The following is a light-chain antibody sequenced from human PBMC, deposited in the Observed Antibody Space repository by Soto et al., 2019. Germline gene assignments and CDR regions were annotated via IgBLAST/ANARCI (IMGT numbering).Light chain of an antibody. Sequence: EIVLTQSPGTLSLSPGERATLSCRASQSVPRSYLVWYQQKPGQTPSLLIYGASTRATGIPDRFSGSGSGTDFTLTISRLEPEDFGVYFCQQYGSSYWTFGQGTKVDI. CDR2: GAS. V-gene: IGKV3-20*01. CDR1: QSVPRSY. CDR3: QQYGSSYWT. J-gene: IGKJ1*01.